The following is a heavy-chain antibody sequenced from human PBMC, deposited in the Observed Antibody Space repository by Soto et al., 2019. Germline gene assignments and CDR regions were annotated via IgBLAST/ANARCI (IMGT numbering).Heavy chain of an antibody. J-gene: IGHJ6*02. Sequence: QVQLVESGGGVVQPGRSLRLSCAASGFTFSSYAMHWVRQAPGKGLEWVAVISYDGSNKYYADSVKGRFTISRDNSTNTLYLQMSSLRAEDTAVYYCARDWRIAAGHMGYYYYGMDVWGQGTTVTVSS. CDR1: GFTFSSYA. D-gene: IGHD6-13*01. V-gene: IGHV3-30-3*01. CDR2: ISYDGSNK. CDR3: ARDWRIAAGHMGYYYYGMDV.